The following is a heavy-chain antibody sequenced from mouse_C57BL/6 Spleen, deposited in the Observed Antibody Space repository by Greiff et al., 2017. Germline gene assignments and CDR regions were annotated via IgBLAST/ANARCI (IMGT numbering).Heavy chain of an antibody. CDR1: GFTFSDYG. Sequence: EVKLQESGGGLVKPGGSLKLSCAASGFTFSDYGMHWVRQAPEKGLEWVAYISSGSSTIYYADTVKGRFTISRDNAKNTLFLQMTSLRSEDTAMYYCALIYYGYEGFDYWGQGTTLTVSS. J-gene: IGHJ2*01. CDR3: ALIYYGYEGFDY. D-gene: IGHD2-2*01. CDR2: ISSGSSTI. V-gene: IGHV5-17*01.